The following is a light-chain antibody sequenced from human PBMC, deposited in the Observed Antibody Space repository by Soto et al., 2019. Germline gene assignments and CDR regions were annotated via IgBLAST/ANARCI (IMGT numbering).Light chain of an antibody. V-gene: IGKV1-5*03. CDR3: QQYRDYYWT. CDR2: TAS. J-gene: IGKJ1*01. Sequence: IQMTQSPSTVSASVGDRVAITCRASQSIGIWLAWYQQKPGKAPRFLIYTASTLLGGVPSRFSVSWSGTEFTLSISSLQPYDLATDYCQQYRDYYWTFGQGTKVVIK. CDR1: QSIGIW.